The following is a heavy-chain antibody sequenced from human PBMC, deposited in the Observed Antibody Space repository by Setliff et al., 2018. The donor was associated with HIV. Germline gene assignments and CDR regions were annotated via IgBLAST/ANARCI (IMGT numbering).Heavy chain of an antibody. CDR1: GYSFTGYY. J-gene: IGHJ3*02. V-gene: IGHV1-2*02. Sequence: GASVKVSCKASGYSFTGYYMNWMRQAPGQGLEWMGWINSNSGGTNYAQKFQGRVTVTRDTSISTAYMELSRLRSDDTAVYYCARVNPFLYYYDTSGHSGAFDIWGQGTVVTVSS. CDR2: INSNSGGT. D-gene: IGHD3-22*01. CDR3: ARVNPFLYYYDTSGHSGAFDI.